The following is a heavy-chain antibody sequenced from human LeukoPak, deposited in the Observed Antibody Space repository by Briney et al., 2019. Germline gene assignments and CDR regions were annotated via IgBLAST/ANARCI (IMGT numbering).Heavy chain of an antibody. CDR2: IYHSGST. Sequence: PSETLSLTCTVSGYSISSGYYWGWIRQPPGKGLEWIGSIYHSGSTYYNPSLKSRVTISVDRSKNQFSLKLSSVTAADTAVYYCARGRDYYGSGDKYYFDYWGQGTLVTVSS. CDR3: ARGRDYYGSGDKYYFDY. V-gene: IGHV4-38-2*02. CDR1: GYSISSGYY. D-gene: IGHD3-10*01. J-gene: IGHJ4*02.